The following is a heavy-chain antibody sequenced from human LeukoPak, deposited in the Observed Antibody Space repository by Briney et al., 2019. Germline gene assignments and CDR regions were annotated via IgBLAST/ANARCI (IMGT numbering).Heavy chain of an antibody. CDR3: ARVAQYYYDSSGYYCPDY. D-gene: IGHD3-22*01. CDR1: GFIFSAYT. Sequence: GGSLRLSCAASGFIFSAYTMNWVRQAPGKGLEWVSSIIRSSTYKYYADSVKGRFTISRDNAQNSVYLQMNSLRAEDTAVYYCARVAQYYYDSSGYYCPDYWGEGTLVTVSS. CDR2: IIRSSTYK. J-gene: IGHJ4*02. V-gene: IGHV3-21*01.